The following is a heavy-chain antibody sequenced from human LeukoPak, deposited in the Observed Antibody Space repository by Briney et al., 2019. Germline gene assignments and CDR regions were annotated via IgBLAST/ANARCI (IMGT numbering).Heavy chain of an antibody. CDR2: ISAYNGNT. D-gene: IGHD3-22*01. CDR1: GYTFTSYG. Sequence: ASVKVSCKASGYTFTSYGISWVRQAPGQGLEWMGWISAYNGNTNYAQKLQGRVTMTTDTSTSTAYMDLRSLRSDDTAVYYCARTFDYYDSSGYYDYWGQGTLVTVSS. V-gene: IGHV1-18*01. J-gene: IGHJ4*02. CDR3: ARTFDYYDSSGYYDY.